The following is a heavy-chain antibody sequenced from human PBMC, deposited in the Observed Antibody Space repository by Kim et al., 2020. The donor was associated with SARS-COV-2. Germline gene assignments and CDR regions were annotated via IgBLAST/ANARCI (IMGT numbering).Heavy chain of an antibody. D-gene: IGHD6-6*01. CDR2: T. J-gene: IGHJ4*02. CDR3: ARHSYSSSAGY. Sequence: TRYSPSFQGQVTISADKSISPAYLQWSSLKASDTAMYYCARHSYSSSAGYWGQGTLVTVSS. V-gene: IGHV5-51*01.